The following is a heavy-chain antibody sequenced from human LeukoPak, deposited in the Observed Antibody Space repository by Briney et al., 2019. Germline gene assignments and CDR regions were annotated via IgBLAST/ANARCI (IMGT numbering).Heavy chain of an antibody. Sequence: SETLSLTCAVYGGSFSVFYWIWIRQPPGKGLEWSGEIKHSGSANYNPSLKSQVTISVDTAKNQFSLKLSSVTAADTAVYYCARGEGIVVVPAASWWFDPWGQGTLVTVSS. V-gene: IGHV4-34*01. CDR3: ARGEGIVVVPAASWWFDP. CDR2: IKHSGSA. J-gene: IGHJ5*02. CDR1: GGSFSVFY. D-gene: IGHD2-2*01.